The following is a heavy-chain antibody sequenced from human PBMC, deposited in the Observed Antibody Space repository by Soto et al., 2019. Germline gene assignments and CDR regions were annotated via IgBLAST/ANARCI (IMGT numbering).Heavy chain of an antibody. CDR1: GFSLSTRGVG. Sequence: QITLKESGPTLVKPTQTLTLTCTFSGFSLSTRGVGVGWFRQPPGKALEWLALIYWDDDEGYSPSLKSRLTTPKNTPKNRVVLKMTNRDPVDTPNYYCAQSPRGYSYHFEYGAQGPLVPV. CDR3: AQSPRGYSYHFEY. J-gene: IGHJ4*02. CDR2: IYWDDDE. D-gene: IGHD5-18*01. V-gene: IGHV2-5*02.